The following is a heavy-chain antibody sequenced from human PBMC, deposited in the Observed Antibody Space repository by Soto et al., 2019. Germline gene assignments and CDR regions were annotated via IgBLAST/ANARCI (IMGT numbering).Heavy chain of an antibody. CDR1: GYIFINYG. Sequence: KVSCKASGYIFINYGITWVRQAPGQGLEWMGWISGYNGNTKYADKLQGRVTMTTDTSTTTAYMELRSLRSDDTAVYYCARDEVPAANWLDRWGQGTLVTVSS. V-gene: IGHV1-18*01. D-gene: IGHD2-2*01. CDR3: ARDEVPAANWLDR. J-gene: IGHJ5*02. CDR2: ISGYNGNT.